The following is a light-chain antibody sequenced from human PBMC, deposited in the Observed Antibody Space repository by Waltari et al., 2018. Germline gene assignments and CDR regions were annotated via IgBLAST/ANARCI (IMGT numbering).Light chain of an antibody. J-gene: IGLJ3*02. V-gene: IGLV3-25*03. Sequence: SHELTQPPSVSVSPGQTATLRCPTDSLPKPHGSWYQQKPGQAPTPLIYKDTERPSGIPERFSGFSSGTTVTLTISGVQAEDEADYYCQSADNSGTYWEFGGGTKLTVL. CDR1: SLPKPH. CDR3: QSADNSGTYWE. CDR2: KDT.